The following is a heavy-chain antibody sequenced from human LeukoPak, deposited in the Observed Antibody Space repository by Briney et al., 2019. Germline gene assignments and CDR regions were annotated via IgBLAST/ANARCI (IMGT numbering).Heavy chain of an antibody. J-gene: IGHJ4*02. Sequence: ASVKVSCKASGYTFTSYGISWVRQAPGQGLEWMGWISGYNGNTNSAQKLQDRVTMTTDTSTSTAYMELRSLRSDDTAVYYCARDRGTARDYYRSGYWGQGTLVTVSS. CDR3: ARDRGTARDYYRSGY. D-gene: IGHD3-10*01. CDR2: ISGYNGNT. V-gene: IGHV1-18*01. CDR1: GYTFTSYG.